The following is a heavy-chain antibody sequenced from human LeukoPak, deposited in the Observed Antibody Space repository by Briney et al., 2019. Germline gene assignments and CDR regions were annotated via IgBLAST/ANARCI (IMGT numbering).Heavy chain of an antibody. J-gene: IGHJ6*02. CDR3: ARDKEHTIFGVVTSYGMDV. CDR2: IYSGGST. V-gene: IGHV3-53*01. CDR1: GGTFSSYA. Sequence: SCKASGGTFSSYAISWVRQAPGKGLEWVSVIYSGGSTYYADSVKGRFTISRDNSKNTLYLQMNSLRAEDTAVYYCARDKEHTIFGVVTSYGMDVWGQGTTVTVSS. D-gene: IGHD3-3*01.